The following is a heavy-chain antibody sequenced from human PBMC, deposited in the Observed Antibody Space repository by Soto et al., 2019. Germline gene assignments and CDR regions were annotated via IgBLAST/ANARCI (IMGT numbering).Heavy chain of an antibody. J-gene: IGHJ6*03. CDR3: AKRYCSGGSCYSVRSYYYMDV. D-gene: IGHD2-15*01. V-gene: IGHV3-23*01. CDR1: GFTFSSYA. Sequence: GGSLRLSCAASGFTFSSYAMSWVRQAPGKGLEWVSAISGSGGSTYYADSVKGRFTISRDNSKNTLYLQMNSLRAEDTAVYYCAKRYCSGGSCYSVRSYYYMDVWGKGTTVTVSS. CDR2: ISGSGGST.